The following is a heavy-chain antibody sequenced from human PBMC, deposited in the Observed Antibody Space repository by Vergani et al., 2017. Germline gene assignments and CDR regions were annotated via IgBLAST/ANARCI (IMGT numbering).Heavy chain of an antibody. CDR3: ARDRPGGPDY. D-gene: IGHD2-8*02. CDR1: GFTFSSYS. V-gene: IGHV3-21*01. CDR2: ISSSSSYI. Sequence: EVQLVESGGGLVKPGGSLRLSCAASGFTFSSYSMNWVRQAPGKGLEWVSSISSSSSYIYYADSVKGRFTISRDNAKNSLYLQMNGLRAEDTAVYYCARDRPGGPDYWGQGTLVTVSS. J-gene: IGHJ4*02.